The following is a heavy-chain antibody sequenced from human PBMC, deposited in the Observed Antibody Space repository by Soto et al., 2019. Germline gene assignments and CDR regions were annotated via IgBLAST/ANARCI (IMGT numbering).Heavy chain of an antibody. CDR1: GSGFTTYG. D-gene: IGHD1-1*01. J-gene: IGHJ4*02. CDR3: ARGRYGDY. V-gene: IGHV1-18*01. CDR2: ISAHNGNT. Sequence: QVHLVQSGAEVKKPGASGRVPCKGPGSGFTTYGITWVRQAPGQGLEWMAWISAHNGNTNYAQKLQGRVTVTRDTSTSTAYMELRSLRSDDTAVYYCARGRYGDYWGQGALVTVSS.